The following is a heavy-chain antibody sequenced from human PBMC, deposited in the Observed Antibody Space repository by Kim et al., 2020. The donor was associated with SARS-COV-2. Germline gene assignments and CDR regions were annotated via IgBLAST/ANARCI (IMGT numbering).Heavy chain of an antibody. CDR2: ISWDGGST. V-gene: IGHV3-43*01. J-gene: IGHJ4*02. CDR3: AKDSGSYFRYYFDY. CDR1: GFTFDDYT. Sequence: GGSLRLSCAASGFTFDDYTMHWVRQAPGKGLEWVSLISWDGGSTYYADSVKGRFTISRDNSKNSLYLQMNSLRTEDTALYYCAKDSGSYFRYYFDYWGQGTLVTVSS. D-gene: IGHD1-26*01.